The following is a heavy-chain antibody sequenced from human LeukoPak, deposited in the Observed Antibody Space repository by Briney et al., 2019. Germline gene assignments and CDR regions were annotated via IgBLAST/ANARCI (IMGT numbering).Heavy chain of an antibody. V-gene: IGHV3-33*01. CDR3: ARARGYDGSDYYYGFFDY. CDR1: GFTFSNYG. J-gene: IGHJ4*02. CDR2: TWFDGSKT. D-gene: IGHD3-22*01. Sequence: GGSLRLSCAASGFTFSNYGMRWVRQAPGKGLEWVAVTWFDGSKTYHADSVKGRFTISRDNSKNTLYLQMNSLRAEGTAVYYCARARGYDGSDYYYGFFDYWGQGTLVTVSS.